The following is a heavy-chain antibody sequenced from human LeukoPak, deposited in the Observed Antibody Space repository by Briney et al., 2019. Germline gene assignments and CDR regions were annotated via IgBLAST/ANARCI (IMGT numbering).Heavy chain of an antibody. CDR3: ARPSYTSGSYFDY. V-gene: IGHV3-7*01. D-gene: IGHD3-10*01. CDR1: GFSFSSYW. J-gene: IGHJ4*02. Sequence: SGGSLRLSCTASGFSFSSYWMGWVRQAPGKGPEWVANIRHDGNEMYYVDSVKGRFTISRDNAKNSLYLQMNSLRVDDTAVYYCARPSYTSGSYFDYWGQGTLVTVS. CDR2: IRHDGNEM.